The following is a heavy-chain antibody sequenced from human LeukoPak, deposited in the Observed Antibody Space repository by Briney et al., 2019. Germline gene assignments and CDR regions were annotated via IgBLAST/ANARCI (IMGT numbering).Heavy chain of an antibody. CDR3: ARYVVYGSGKYYFDY. CDR2: INYSGST. V-gene: IGHV4-39*01. D-gene: IGHD3-10*01. Sequence: PSETLSLTCTVSGGSVSSTSYYWSWIRQPPGKGLEWIASINYSGSTYYNPSLKSRVTISVDTSENQFSLKLSSVTAADTAVYYCARYVVYGSGKYYFDYWGQGTLVTVSS. CDR1: GGSVSSTSYY. J-gene: IGHJ4*02.